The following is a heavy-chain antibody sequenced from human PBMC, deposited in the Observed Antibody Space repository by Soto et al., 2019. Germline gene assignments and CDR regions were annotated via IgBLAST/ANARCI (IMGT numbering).Heavy chain of an antibody. CDR3: ARVSKRLLWFGEYDY. J-gene: IGHJ4*02. CDR1: GYTFTSYY. CDR2: INPSGGST. D-gene: IGHD3-10*01. Sequence: ASVKVSCKASGYTFTSYYMHWVRQAPGQGLEWMGIINPSGGSTSYAQKFQGRVTMTRDTSTSTVYMELSSLRSEDTAVYYCARVSKRLLWFGEYDYWGQGTLVPVSS. V-gene: IGHV1-46*01.